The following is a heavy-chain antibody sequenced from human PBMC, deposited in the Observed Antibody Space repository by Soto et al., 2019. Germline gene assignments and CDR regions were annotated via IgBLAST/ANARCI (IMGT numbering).Heavy chain of an antibody. V-gene: IGHV3-23*01. CDR1: GFTFSSYA. Sequence: GGSLRLSCAASGFTFSSYAMSWVRQAPGKGLEWVSAISGSGGSTYYADSVKGRFTISRDNSKNTLYLQMNSLRAEDTAVYYCAKEGEYGLSWWRSPHFDYWGQGTLVTVSS. J-gene: IGHJ4*02. CDR3: AKEGEYGLSWWRSPHFDY. D-gene: IGHD2-15*01. CDR2: ISGSGGST.